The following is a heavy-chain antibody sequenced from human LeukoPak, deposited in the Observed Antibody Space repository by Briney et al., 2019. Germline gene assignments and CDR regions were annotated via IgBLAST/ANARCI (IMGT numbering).Heavy chain of an antibody. V-gene: IGHV4-4*07. J-gene: IGHJ3*02. CDR2: IYTSGST. CDR3: ARGDIVVVPAAIVDWAFDI. D-gene: IGHD2-2*02. CDR1: GGSISDAY. Sequence: SETLSLTCSVSGGSISDAYWSWIRQPAGKGLEWIGRIYTSGSTNYNPSLKSRVTMSVDTSKNQFSLKLSSVTAADTAVYYCARGDIVVVPAAIVDWAFDIWGQGTMVTVSS.